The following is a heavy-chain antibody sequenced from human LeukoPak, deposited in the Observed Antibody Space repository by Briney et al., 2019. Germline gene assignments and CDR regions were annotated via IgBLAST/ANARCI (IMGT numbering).Heavy chain of an antibody. V-gene: IGHV3-33*01. J-gene: IGHJ4*02. CDR3: ARDIPLTMVRGVIKD. CDR1: GFTFSSYG. CDR2: IWYDGSNK. D-gene: IGHD3-10*01. Sequence: GGSLRLSCAASGFTFSSYGMHWVRQAPGKGLEWVAVIWYDGSNKYYADSVKGRFTISRDNSKNTLYLQVNSLRAEDTAVYYCARDIPLTMVRGVIKDWGQGTLVTVSS.